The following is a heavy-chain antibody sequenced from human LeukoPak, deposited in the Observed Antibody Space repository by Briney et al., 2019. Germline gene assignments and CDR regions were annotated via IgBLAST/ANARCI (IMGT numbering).Heavy chain of an antibody. D-gene: IGHD5-24*01. J-gene: IGHJ4*02. CDR1: GYSFTSYW. Sequence: GESLKISCKGSGYSFTSYWIHWVRQMPGKGLERMGIIYPGESATRYSPSFKGQVTISADKSISTAYLQWSSLKASDTAMYYCARQRDGYNDYWGQGTLVTVSS. CDR2: IYPGESAT. V-gene: IGHV5-51*01. CDR3: ARQRDGYNDY.